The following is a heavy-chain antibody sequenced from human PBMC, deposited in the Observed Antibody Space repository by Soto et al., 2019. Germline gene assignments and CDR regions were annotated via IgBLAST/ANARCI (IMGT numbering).Heavy chain of an antibody. CDR3: ARRDTSGFLRYFDN. V-gene: IGHV1-69*06. CDR1: GGTLSSFINYP. CDR2: IVPNVGTV. Sequence: QMQLVQSGAEVKKPGSSVKVSCKASGGTLSSFINYPINWVRQAPGQGLEWMGGIVPNVGTVNYAQKFQGRVTMTADKSTGTAYMELSSLRSEDTALYYFARRDTSGFLRYFDNWGQGTLVTVSS. J-gene: IGHJ4*02. D-gene: IGHD3-3*01.